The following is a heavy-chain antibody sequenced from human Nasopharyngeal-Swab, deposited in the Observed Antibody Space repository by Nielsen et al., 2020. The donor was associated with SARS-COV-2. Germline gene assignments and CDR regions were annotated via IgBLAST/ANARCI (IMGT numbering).Heavy chain of an antibody. J-gene: IGHJ6*03. V-gene: IGHV4-4*02. D-gene: IGHD1-26*01. Sequence: SQTLSLTCDVSGGSIRSSNWWTWVRQPPGKGQERIGEIYHGGNTNYNPSLTSRVSISVDKSKNQFSLELTSVTATDTAVYYCARAQRGLAATIFYDYMDVWGKGTTVTVSS. CDR3: ARAQRGLAATIFYDYMDV. CDR1: GGSIRSSNW. CDR2: IYHGGNT.